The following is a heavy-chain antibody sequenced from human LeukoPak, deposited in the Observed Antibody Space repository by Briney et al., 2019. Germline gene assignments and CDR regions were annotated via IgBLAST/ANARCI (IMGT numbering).Heavy chain of an antibody. Sequence: TSETLSLTCAVYGGSFSGYYWSWIRQPPGKGLEWIGEINHSGSTNYNPSLKNRVTISVDTSKNQFSLKLSSVTAADTAVYYCARGGYSYGSPFDYWGQGTLVTVSS. J-gene: IGHJ4*02. CDR2: INHSGST. CDR3: ARGGYSYGSPFDY. D-gene: IGHD5-18*01. CDR1: GGSFSGYY. V-gene: IGHV4-34*01.